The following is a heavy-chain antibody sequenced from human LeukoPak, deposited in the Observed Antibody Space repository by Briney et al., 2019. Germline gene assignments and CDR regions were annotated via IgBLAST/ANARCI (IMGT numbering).Heavy chain of an antibody. J-gene: IGHJ6*03. V-gene: IGHV3-53*01. D-gene: IGHD1-26*01. CDR3: ARAGEADYYYYCYMDV. CDR1: GFTVSSNY. Sequence: GGSLRLSCAASGFTVSSNYMSWVRQAPGKGLEWVSVIYSGGSTYYADSVKGRFTISRDNSKNTLYLQMNSLRAEDTAVYYCARAGEADYYYYCYMDVWGKGTTVTVSS. CDR2: IYSGGST.